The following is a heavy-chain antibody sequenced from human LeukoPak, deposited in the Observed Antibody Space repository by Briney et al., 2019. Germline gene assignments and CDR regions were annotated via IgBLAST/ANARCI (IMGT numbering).Heavy chain of an antibody. CDR3: AREDSSSWYYFDY. CDR2: INPNSGGT. J-gene: IGHJ4*02. V-gene: IGHV1-2*06. D-gene: IGHD6-13*01. Sequence: ASVKVSCKASGYTFTGYYMHWVRQAPGQGLEWMGRINPNSGGTNYAQKFQGRVTMIRDTSISTAYMELSRLRSDDTAVYYCAREDSSSWYYFDYWGQGTLVTVSS. CDR1: GYTFTGYY.